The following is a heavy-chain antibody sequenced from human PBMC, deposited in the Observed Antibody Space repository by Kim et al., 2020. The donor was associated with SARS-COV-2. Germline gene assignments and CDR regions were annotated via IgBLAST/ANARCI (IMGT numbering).Heavy chain of an antibody. CDR1: GYTLTELS. Sequence: ASVKVSCKVSGYTLTELSMHWVRQAPGKGLEWMGGFDPEDGETIYAQKFQGRVTMTEDTSTDTPYMELSSLRSEDTAVYYCATRLLAAADAFDIWGQGTMVTVSS. D-gene: IGHD6-13*01. CDR2: FDPEDGET. J-gene: IGHJ3*02. V-gene: IGHV1-24*01. CDR3: ATRLLAAADAFDI.